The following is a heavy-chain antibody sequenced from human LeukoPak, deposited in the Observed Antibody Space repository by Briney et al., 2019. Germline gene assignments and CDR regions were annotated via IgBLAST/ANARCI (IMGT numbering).Heavy chain of an antibody. CDR3: ARGTWGYMFDY. CDR1: GDSISSDYH. J-gene: IGHJ4*02. D-gene: IGHD5-18*01. CDR2: VYNIGST. Sequence: PSETLSLTCTVSGDSISSDYHWSWIRQPPGKGLEWIGYVYNIGSTNSNPSLKSRVTISLDTSKNQFSLRLNSVTAADTAVYYCARGTWGYMFDYWGQGAPVTVSS. V-gene: IGHV4-59*01.